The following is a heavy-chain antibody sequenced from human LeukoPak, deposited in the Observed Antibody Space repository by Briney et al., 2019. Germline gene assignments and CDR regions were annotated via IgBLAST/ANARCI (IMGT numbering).Heavy chain of an antibody. CDR3: ARQQGSGWFRSFQY. Sequence: GESLKISCKASGYNFNTYWIGWVRHMPGKGLEWMGIIYPGDSDTRYSPSFQGQVTISADKSINTVYLQWSSLKASDTAMYYCARQQGSGWFRSFQYWGQGTLVTVSS. J-gene: IGHJ1*01. V-gene: IGHV5-51*01. D-gene: IGHD6-19*01. CDR1: GYNFNTYW. CDR2: IYPGDSDT.